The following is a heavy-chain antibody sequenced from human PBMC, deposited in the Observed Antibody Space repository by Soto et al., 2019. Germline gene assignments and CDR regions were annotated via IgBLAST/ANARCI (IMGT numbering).Heavy chain of an antibody. D-gene: IGHD6-19*01. CDR1: GGSISSYY. CDR2: IYYSGST. CDR3: ARVGAGASSGWLGDWFDP. Sequence: SETLSLTCTVSGGSISSYYWSWIRQPPGKGLEWIGYIYYSGSTSYNPSLKSRVTISVDTSKNQFSLRLSSVTAADTAVYYCARVGAGASSGWLGDWFDPWGQGTLVTVSS. V-gene: IGHV4-59*01. J-gene: IGHJ5*02.